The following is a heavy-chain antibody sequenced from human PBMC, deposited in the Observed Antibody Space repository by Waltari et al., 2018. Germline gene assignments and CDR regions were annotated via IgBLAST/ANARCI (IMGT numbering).Heavy chain of an antibody. CDR1: GYTFTGYY. D-gene: IGHD1-26*01. CDR3: AAVSGSYYRLSFDY. V-gene: IGHV1-24*01. Sequence: QVQLVQSGAEVKKPGASVKVSCKASGYTFTGYYMHWVRQAPGQGLEWMGVFDPEDGETIYAQKFQGRVTMTEDTSTDTAYMELSSLRSEDTAVYYCAAVSGSYYRLSFDYWGQGTLVTVSS. J-gene: IGHJ4*02. CDR2: FDPEDGET.